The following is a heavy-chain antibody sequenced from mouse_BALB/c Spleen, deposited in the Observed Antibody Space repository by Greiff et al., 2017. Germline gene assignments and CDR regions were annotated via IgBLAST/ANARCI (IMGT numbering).Heavy chain of an antibody. J-gene: IGHJ2*01. D-gene: IGHD4-1*01. Sequence: VQLQQPGAELVKPGTSVKLSCKASGYNFTSYWINWVKLRPGQGLEWIGDIYPGSGSTNYNEKFKSKATLTVDTSSSTAYMQLSSLASEDSALYYCARNWDGDYWGQGTTLTVSS. CDR2: IYPGSGST. CDR1: GYNFTSYW. V-gene: IGHV1-55*01. CDR3: ARNWDGDY.